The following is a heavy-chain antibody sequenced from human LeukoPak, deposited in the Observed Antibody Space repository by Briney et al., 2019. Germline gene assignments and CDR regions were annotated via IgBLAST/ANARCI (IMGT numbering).Heavy chain of an antibody. CDR1: GFTFSSHW. V-gene: IGHV3-74*01. Sequence: GGSLRLSCAASGFTFSSHWMHWVRHVPGKGLVWVSRINGDRTSTNYAHSVKGRFTITRDSAENTLYLQMNSLRAEDTAVYYCKRQGKEVTNDYWGQGTLVTVSS. CDR3: KRQGKEVTNDY. J-gene: IGHJ4*02. CDR2: INGDRTST. D-gene: IGHD4-17*01.